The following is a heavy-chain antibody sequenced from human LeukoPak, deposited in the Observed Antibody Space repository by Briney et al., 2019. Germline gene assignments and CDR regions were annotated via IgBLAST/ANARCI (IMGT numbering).Heavy chain of an antibody. V-gene: IGHV4-61*01. CDR3: ARDNWNYGSSMDV. CDR2: MSPSGTT. Sequence: SETLSLTCTVSGDSVSSGNYYLSWIRQPPGKGLDWITYMSPSGTTKYNPSLKSRVTTSVDTSRTQFSLRLSSVTAADTAVYYCARDNWNYGSSMDVWGQGTTVTVSS. CDR1: GDSVSSGNYY. J-gene: IGHJ6*02. D-gene: IGHD1-7*01.